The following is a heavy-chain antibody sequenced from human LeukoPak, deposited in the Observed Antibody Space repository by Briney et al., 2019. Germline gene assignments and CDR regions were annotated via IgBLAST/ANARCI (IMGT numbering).Heavy chain of an antibody. V-gene: IGHV4-59*08. CDR1: GGSLSSYY. J-gene: IGHJ6*03. Sequence: SETLSLTCTGSGGSLSSYYWSWLRQPPGKGLAGIGYIYYSGSTNYKPPLKSRVTISVDTSKDQFSLKRSSVTAADTAVYYCARSPADYYGSGSYSALYYYYYMDVWGKGTTVTVSS. D-gene: IGHD3-10*01. CDR2: IYYSGST. CDR3: ARSPADYYGSGSYSALYYYYYMDV.